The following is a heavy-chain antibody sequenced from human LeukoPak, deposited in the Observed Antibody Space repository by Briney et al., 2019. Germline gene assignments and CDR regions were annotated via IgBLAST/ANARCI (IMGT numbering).Heavy chain of an antibody. CDR1: GFTVSSNY. CDR3: ARESWGWDY. J-gene: IGHJ4*02. V-gene: IGHV3-53*05. CDR2: ISGSGGST. D-gene: IGHD3-16*01. Sequence: GGSLRLSCAASGFTVSSNYMSWVRQAPGKGLEWVSVISGSGGSTYYADSVKGRFTISRDNSKNTLYLQMNSLRAEDTAVYYCARESWGWDYWGQGTLVTVSS.